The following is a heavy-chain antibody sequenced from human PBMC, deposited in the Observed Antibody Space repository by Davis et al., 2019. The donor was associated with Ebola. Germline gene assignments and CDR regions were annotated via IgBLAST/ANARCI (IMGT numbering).Heavy chain of an antibody. D-gene: IGHD5-18*01. CDR2: INPSGGST. CDR3: ARDLLAVDTAMVTYYYYYGMDV. CDR1: GYTFINDY. Sequence: ASVKVSCKASGYTFINDYMHWVRQAPGQGLEWMGIINPSGGSTSYAQKFQGRVTMTRDKSTSTAYMELSSLRSEDTAVYYCARDLLAVDTAMVTYYYYYGMDVWGQGTTVTVSS. V-gene: IGHV1-46*01. J-gene: IGHJ6*02.